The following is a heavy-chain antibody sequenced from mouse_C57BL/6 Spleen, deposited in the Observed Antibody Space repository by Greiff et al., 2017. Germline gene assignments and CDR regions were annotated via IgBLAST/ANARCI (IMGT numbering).Heavy chain of an antibody. J-gene: IGHJ4*01. V-gene: IGHV1-22*01. CDR2: INPNNGGT. CDR3: ARWGGSGYAMDY. Sequence: EVQLQQSGPELVKPGASVKMSCKASGYTFTDYNMHWVKQSNGKSLEWIGYINPNNGGTSYNQKFKGKATLTVNKSASTAYMELRSLTSEYSAVYYCARWGGSGYAMDYWGQGTSVTVSS. CDR1: GYTFTDYN. D-gene: IGHD3-2*02.